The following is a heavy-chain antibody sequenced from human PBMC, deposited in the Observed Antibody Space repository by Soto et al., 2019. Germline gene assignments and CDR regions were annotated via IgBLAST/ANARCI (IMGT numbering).Heavy chain of an antibody. V-gene: IGHV3-23*01. Sequence: GGSLRLSCAASGFTFSSYAMSWVRQAPGKGLEWVSAISGSGGSTYYADSVKGRFTISRDNSKNTLYLQMNSLRAEDTAVYYCAKEIRYYYDSSGYYYFDYWGQGTLVTVSS. J-gene: IGHJ4*02. D-gene: IGHD3-22*01. CDR1: GFTFSSYA. CDR3: AKEIRYYYDSSGYYYFDY. CDR2: ISGSGGST.